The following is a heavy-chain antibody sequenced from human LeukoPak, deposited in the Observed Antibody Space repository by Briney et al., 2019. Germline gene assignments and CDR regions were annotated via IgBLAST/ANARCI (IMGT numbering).Heavy chain of an antibody. CDR3: ARGDGYNIRYYFDY. Sequence: ASVKVSCKASGYTFTGYYMHWVRQAPGQGLEWMGWINPNSGGTNYAQKFQGRVTMTGDTSISTAYMELSRLRSDDTAVYYCARGDGYNIRYYFDYWGQGTLVTVSS. CDR1: GYTFTGYY. J-gene: IGHJ4*02. CDR2: INPNSGGT. D-gene: IGHD5-24*01. V-gene: IGHV1-2*02.